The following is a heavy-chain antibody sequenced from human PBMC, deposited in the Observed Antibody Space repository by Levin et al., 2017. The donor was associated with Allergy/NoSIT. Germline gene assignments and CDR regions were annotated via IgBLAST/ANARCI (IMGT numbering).Heavy chain of an antibody. D-gene: IGHD1-14*01. CDR1: GGTFSSYA. CDR3: ARDKPREAYYYGMDV. V-gene: IGHV1-69*01. CDR2: IIPIFGTA. Sequence: KISCKASGGTFSSYAISWVRQAPGQGLEWMGGIIPIFGTANYAQKFQGRVTITADESTSTAYMELSSLRSEDTAVYYCARDKPREAYYYGMDVWGQGTTVTVSS. J-gene: IGHJ6*02.